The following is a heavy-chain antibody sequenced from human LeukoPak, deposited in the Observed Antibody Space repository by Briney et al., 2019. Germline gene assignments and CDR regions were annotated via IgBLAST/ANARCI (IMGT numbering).Heavy chain of an antibody. V-gene: IGHV3-20*04. CDR3: ARVDRSADWYFDL. Sequence: GGSLRLSCAASGFAFDDYAMSWVRQAPGKGLEWVSGIHWNGASTGYGDSVRGRFTISRDNAKISLYLQMNSLRAEDTALYYCARVDRSADWYFDLWGRGTLVTVSS. CDR2: IHWNGAST. J-gene: IGHJ2*01. CDR1: GFAFDDYA. D-gene: IGHD6-25*01.